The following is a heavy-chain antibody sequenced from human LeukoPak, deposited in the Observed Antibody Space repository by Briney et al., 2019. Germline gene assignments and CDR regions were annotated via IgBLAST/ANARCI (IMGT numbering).Heavy chain of an antibody. D-gene: IGHD1-26*01. CDR3: ARQSGAGTYFTYYFDY. Sequence: GESLKISCKGSGYTFSRSWIGWVRQMPGKGLEWMGIIYPGDSDIRYSPSSQGQVTISADKSISTAYLQWSSLKASDTAMYYCARQSGAGTYFTYYFDYWGQGTLVTVSS. CDR1: GYTFSRSW. J-gene: IGHJ4*02. V-gene: IGHV5-51*01. CDR2: IYPGDSDI.